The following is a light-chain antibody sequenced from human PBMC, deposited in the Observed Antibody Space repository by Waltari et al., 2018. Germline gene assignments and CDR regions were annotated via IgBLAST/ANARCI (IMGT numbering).Light chain of an antibody. CDR1: SSQLGNNS. CDR3: GTWDASLGGI. J-gene: IGLJ1*01. Sequence: QSVLTQPPSVSAAPGQTVPIPCSADSSQLGNNSVSWYQHFPGTAPKLLIYENNRRPSGIPDRFSGSKSGTSATLGITGLQTGDEADYYCGTWDASLGGIFGTGTKVTVL. V-gene: IGLV1-51*02. CDR2: ENN.